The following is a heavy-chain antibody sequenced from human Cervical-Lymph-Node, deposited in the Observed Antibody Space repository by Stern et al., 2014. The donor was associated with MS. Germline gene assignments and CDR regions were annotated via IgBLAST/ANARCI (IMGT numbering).Heavy chain of an antibody. CDR3: AHLGIFGVVMRHAFDI. Sequence: QVTLKESGPTLVKPTQTLTLTCTFSGFSLSTTGVGVGWIRQPPGKALEWLGFLFWDDDKRYSPSLKSRLTITKDTSRNQVVLTMTSMDPLDTATYYCAHLGIFGVVMRHAFDIWGPGTMVTVSS. CDR2: LFWDDDK. CDR1: GFSLSTTGVG. V-gene: IGHV2-5*02. J-gene: IGHJ3*02. D-gene: IGHD3-3*01.